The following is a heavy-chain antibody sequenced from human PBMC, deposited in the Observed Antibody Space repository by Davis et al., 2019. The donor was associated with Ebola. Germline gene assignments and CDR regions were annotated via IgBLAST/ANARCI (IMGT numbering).Heavy chain of an antibody. CDR1: GYPTSSGYY. D-gene: IGHD5-12*01. CDR2: IYHSGIT. Sequence: SDPLSPTLPPPGYPTSSGYYTGSTRQPPGRRLGWIACIYHSGITYYNPSLKSRATLSVDTSKNQFSLKLSSVTAAATAVYYCARDQGGYSPLYFAYWGQGTLVTVSS. CDR3: ARDQGGYSPLYFAY. V-gene: IGHV4-38-2*02. J-gene: IGHJ4*02.